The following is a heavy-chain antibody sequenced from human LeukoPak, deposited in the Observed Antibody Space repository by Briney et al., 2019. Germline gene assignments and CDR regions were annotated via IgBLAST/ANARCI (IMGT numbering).Heavy chain of an antibody. V-gene: IGHV3-9*01. CDR1: GFTFDDYA. J-gene: IGHJ4*02. Sequence: GGSLRLSCAASGFTFDDYAMHWFRQAPGKGLEWVSGISWNSGTIGYADSVKGRFTISRDNAKNSLYLQMNSLRAEDTALYYCAKDQNAIAVAFDYWGQGTLVTVSS. CDR2: ISWNSGTI. CDR3: AKDQNAIAVAFDY. D-gene: IGHD6-19*01.